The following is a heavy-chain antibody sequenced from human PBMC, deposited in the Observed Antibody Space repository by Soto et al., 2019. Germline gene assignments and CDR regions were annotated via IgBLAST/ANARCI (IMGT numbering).Heavy chain of an antibody. J-gene: IGHJ4*02. V-gene: IGHV2-70*11. Sequence: SGPTLVNPTQTLTLTCTFSGFSLSTSGMCVSWIRQPPGKALEWLARIDWDDDKYYSTSLKTRLTISKDTSKNQVVLTMTNMDPVDTATYYCARTPQLLEYDSSGNFDYWGQGTLVTVSS. CDR2: IDWDDDK. CDR3: ARTPQLLEYDSSGNFDY. D-gene: IGHD3-22*01. CDR1: GFSLSTSGMC.